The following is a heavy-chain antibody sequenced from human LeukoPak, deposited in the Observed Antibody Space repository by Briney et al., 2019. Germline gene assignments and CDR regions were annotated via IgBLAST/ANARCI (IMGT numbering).Heavy chain of an antibody. Sequence: PGGSLRLSCTGSGFTLGDYAMTWVRQAPGKGLEWVGFIRSKTHGGTTEYAASVKGRFTISRGDSKSIAYLQMNSLKTEDTAVYYCSRDRQLGVGYNSPSEYWGQGTLVTVSS. CDR3: SRDRQLGVGYNSPSEY. J-gene: IGHJ4*02. V-gene: IGHV3-49*04. D-gene: IGHD5-24*01. CDR2: IRSKTHGGTT. CDR1: GFTLGDYA.